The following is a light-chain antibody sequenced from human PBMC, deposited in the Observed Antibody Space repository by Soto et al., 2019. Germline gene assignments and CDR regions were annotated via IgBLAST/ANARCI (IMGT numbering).Light chain of an antibody. V-gene: IGKV1-39*01. CDR1: QSISSY. Sequence: DIQMTQSPSSLSASVGDRVTITCRASQSISSYLNWYQQKPGKAPKLLIYAASSLQSGVPSRFSGSWSGTDFTLTISSLQPEDFAAYYCQQSYASPVTFGQGTKVDIK. CDR3: QQSYASPVT. CDR2: AAS. J-gene: IGKJ1*01.